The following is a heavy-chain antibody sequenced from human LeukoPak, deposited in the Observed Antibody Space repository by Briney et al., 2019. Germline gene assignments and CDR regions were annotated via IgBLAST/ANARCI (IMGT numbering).Heavy chain of an antibody. Sequence: ASVKVSCKASGYTFTGYYIHWVRQAPGQGLEWMGWINPNTGGTKYAEKFQGRVTMTRDTSTSTAYMDLSRLRSDDTAVYYCVRAQDCTSSRCHGEGFDYWGQGTLVTVSS. CDR3: VRAQDCTSSRCHGEGFDY. CDR2: INPNTGGT. CDR1: GYTFTGYY. V-gene: IGHV1-2*02. J-gene: IGHJ4*02. D-gene: IGHD2-2*01.